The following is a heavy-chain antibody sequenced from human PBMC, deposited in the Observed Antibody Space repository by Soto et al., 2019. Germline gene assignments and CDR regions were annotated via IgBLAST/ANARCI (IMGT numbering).Heavy chain of an antibody. CDR3: ASPIRFLEWSQSPDYYYYYGMDV. CDR1: GGTFGSYA. D-gene: IGHD3-3*01. Sequence: SVKVSCKASGGTFGSYAISWVRQAPGQWLEWMGGIIPIFGTANYAQKFQGRVTITADESTSTAYMELSSLRSEDTAVYYCASPIRFLEWSQSPDYYYYYGMDVWGQGTTVTVSS. J-gene: IGHJ6*02. V-gene: IGHV1-69*13. CDR2: IIPIFGTA.